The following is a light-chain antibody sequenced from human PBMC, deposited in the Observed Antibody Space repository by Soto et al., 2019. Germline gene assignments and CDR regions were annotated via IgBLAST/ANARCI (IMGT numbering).Light chain of an antibody. J-gene: IGLJ1*01. CDR1: SSDVGRYDY. V-gene: IGLV2-11*01. CDR2: DVT. CDR3: CSFAGSYSYV. Sequence: QSVLTQPRSASRSPGQSVTISCTGTSSDVGRYDYVSWYQQYPGEAPKLIIYDVTERPSGVPDRFSGSKSGNTASLTISGLRAEDEAAYSCCSFAGSYSYVFGSGTKVTVL.